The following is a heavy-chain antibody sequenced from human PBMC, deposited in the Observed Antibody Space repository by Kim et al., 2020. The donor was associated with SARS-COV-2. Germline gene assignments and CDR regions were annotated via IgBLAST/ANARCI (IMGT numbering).Heavy chain of an antibody. CDR2: ISYDGSNK. D-gene: IGHD1-26*01. J-gene: IGHJ4*02. Sequence: GGSLRLSCAASGFTFSSYGMHWVRQAPGKWLEWVAVISYDGSNKYYADSVKGRFTISRDNSKNTLYLQMNSLRAEDTAVYYCAKDNSGSYYGYFFDYWGQGTLVTVSS. CDR3: AKDNSGSYYGYFFDY. CDR1: GFTFSSYG. V-gene: IGHV3-30*18.